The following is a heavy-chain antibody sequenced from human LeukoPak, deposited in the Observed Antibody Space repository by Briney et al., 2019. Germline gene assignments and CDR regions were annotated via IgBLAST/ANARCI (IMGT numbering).Heavy chain of an antibody. CDR2: INPSGGST. J-gene: IGHJ4*02. CDR1: GYTFTSYY. D-gene: IGHD2-2*01. Sequence: ASVKVSCNASGYTFTSYYMHWVRQAPGQGLEWMGIINPSGGSTSYAQKFQGRVTMTRDTSTSTVYMELSSLRSEDTAVYYCARAECSSITCYASALEYWGQGTLVTVSS. V-gene: IGHV1-46*01. CDR3: ARAECSSITCYASALEY.